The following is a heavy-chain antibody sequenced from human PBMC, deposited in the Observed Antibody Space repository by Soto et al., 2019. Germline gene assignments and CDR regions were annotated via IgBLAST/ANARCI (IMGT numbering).Heavy chain of an antibody. CDR1: GDTFSGYP. V-gene: IGHV1-69*18. D-gene: IGHD3-10*01. CDR2: IIPVFGTT. Sequence: QVQLVQSGAELKKPGSSVKVSCKASGDTFSGYPINWVRQAPGEGLEWMGRIIPVFGTTNDEQRFEGRVTFTEDESPNTAYMELRGLLSEDTAVYYCARDGGFGELKYWGPGTLVTVSS. CDR3: ARDGGFGELKY. J-gene: IGHJ4*02.